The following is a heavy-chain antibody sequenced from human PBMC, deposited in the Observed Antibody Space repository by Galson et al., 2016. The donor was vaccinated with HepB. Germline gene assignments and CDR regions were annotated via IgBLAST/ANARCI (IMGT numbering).Heavy chain of an antibody. CDR3: ARSGDEGSGWYGNWFDP. Sequence: SLRLSCAASGFSFRSYSMNWVRQAPGKGLEWVSSISSSSSYIYYADSVKGRFTISRDNAKNSLYLQMNSLRAEDTAVYYCARSGDEGSGWYGNWFDPWGHGTLVTVSS. V-gene: IGHV3-21*01. CDR2: ISSSSSYI. D-gene: IGHD6-19*01. CDR1: GFSFRSYS. J-gene: IGHJ5*02.